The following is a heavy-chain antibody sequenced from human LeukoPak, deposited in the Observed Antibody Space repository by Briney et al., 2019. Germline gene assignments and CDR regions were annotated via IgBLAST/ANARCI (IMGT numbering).Heavy chain of an antibody. J-gene: IGHJ3*01. D-gene: IGHD2-2*01. CDR3: ARDKGYCSSTNCYRALGV. Sequence: SETLSLTCAGSGGSISSGGYSWSWLRQPPGKGLEWIGDLSDSGNTYYNASLKSRVTISVDRSKNQFSLKLTSVTAADSAVYFCARDKGYCSSTNCYRALGVWGQGTLVTVSS. CDR2: LSDSGNT. CDR1: GGSISSGGYS. V-gene: IGHV4-30-2*01.